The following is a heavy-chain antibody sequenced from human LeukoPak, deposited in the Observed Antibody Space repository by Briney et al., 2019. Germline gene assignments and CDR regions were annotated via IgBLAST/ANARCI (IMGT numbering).Heavy chain of an antibody. CDR2: ISAYNGNT. J-gene: IGHJ5*02. CDR3: ARDRGYCSGGSCYRNWFDH. CDR1: AYTFTTYG. V-gene: IGHV1-18*01. Sequence: GASVKVSFKASAYTFTTYGISWVRQAPGQGREWMGWISAYNGNTNYAQKLQGRVTMTTDTSTSTAYMELRSLRSDDTAVYYCARDRGYCSGGSCYRNWFDHWGQGTLVTVSS. D-gene: IGHD2-15*01.